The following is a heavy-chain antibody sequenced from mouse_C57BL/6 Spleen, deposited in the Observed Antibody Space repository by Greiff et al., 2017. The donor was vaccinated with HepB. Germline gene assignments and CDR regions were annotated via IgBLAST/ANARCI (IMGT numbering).Heavy chain of an antibody. D-gene: IGHD1-1*01. CDR3: ARDYGSCDFDY. CDR2: ISAGGSYT. CDR1: GFTFSSYA. J-gene: IGHJ2*01. V-gene: IGHV5-4*01. Sequence: EVQVVQSGGGLVKPGASLKLSCAASGFTFSSYAMSWVRQSPEKRLEWVATISAGGSYTYYTDNVKGRFTISRDKTKSNLYMQMSHLKSEDTAMYYCARDYGSCDFDYWGQGTTLTVSS.